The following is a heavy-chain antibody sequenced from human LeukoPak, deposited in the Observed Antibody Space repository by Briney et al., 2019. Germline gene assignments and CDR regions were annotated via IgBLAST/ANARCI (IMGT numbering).Heavy chain of an antibody. J-gene: IGHJ3*02. CDR3: ARHGGVTMVEEVLVDGFDI. Sequence: SETLSLTCAVSGASISSYYWSWIRQPPGKGLEWIGYVFHSGSTNYKPSLKSRVTISVDRTKNQFSLKLSSVTAADTAVYHCARHGGVTMVEEVLVDGFDIWGQGTMAIVSS. CDR1: GASISSYY. D-gene: IGHD3-10*01. V-gene: IGHV4-59*08. CDR2: VFHSGST.